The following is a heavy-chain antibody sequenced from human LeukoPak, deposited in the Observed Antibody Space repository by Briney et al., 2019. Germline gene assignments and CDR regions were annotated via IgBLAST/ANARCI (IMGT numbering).Heavy chain of an antibody. D-gene: IGHD2-21*02. CDR1: GGSISSYY. CDR3: ARVVVTTIRATSAFDL. J-gene: IGHJ3*01. V-gene: IGHV4-4*07. CDR2: IYTSGST. Sequence: SETLSLTCTVSGGSISSYYWSWIRQPAGKGLEWIGRIYTSGSTNYNPSLKSRVTISLDKSKNQFSLKLTSVTAADTAVYYCARVVVTTIRATSAFDLWGQGTMVTVSS.